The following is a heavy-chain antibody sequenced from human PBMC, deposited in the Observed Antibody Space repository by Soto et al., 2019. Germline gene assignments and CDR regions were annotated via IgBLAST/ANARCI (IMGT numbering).Heavy chain of an antibody. CDR2: IIPIFGTA. Sequence: SVKVSCKASGGTFSSYAISWVRQAPGQGLEWMGGIIPIFGTANYAQKFQGRVTITADESTSTAYMELSSLRSEDTAVYYCASGEFGITMIVVVRGKPRTIKRWAFDIWGQGTMVTVSS. CDR1: GGTFSSYA. V-gene: IGHV1-69*13. D-gene: IGHD3-22*01. CDR3: ASGEFGITMIVVVRGKPRTIKRWAFDI. J-gene: IGHJ3*02.